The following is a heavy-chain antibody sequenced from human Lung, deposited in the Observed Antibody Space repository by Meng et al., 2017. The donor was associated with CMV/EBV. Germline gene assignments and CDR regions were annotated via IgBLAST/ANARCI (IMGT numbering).Heavy chain of an antibody. D-gene: IGHD5/OR15-5a*01. CDR3: ARDPRSAEVYRGFDP. Sequence: LXCAVYGGTFSGYYWTWIRQPAGKGLEWIGKVNHRGSTNYNPSLKSRVTISADTSKNQFSLRLSSVTAADTAVYYCARDPRSAEVYRGFDPWGQGTLVTVSS. V-gene: IGHV4-34*01. CDR1: GGTFSGYY. CDR2: VNHRGST. J-gene: IGHJ5*02.